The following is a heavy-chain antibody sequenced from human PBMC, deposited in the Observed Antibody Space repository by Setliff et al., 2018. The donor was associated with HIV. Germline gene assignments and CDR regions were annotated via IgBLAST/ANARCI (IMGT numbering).Heavy chain of an antibody. J-gene: IGHJ4*02. CDR1: GGTFTGYG. V-gene: IGHV5-51*01. CDR2: IFPGDSDT. Sequence: KVSCKASGGTFTGYGISWVRQRPGEGLEWMGSIFPGDSDTRYSPSFQGQVTISADKSISTAYLQWSSLKASDTAMYYCARLTSPYHNFWSGPFDYWGQGTLVTVSS. D-gene: IGHD3-3*01. CDR3: ARLTSPYHNFWSGPFDY.